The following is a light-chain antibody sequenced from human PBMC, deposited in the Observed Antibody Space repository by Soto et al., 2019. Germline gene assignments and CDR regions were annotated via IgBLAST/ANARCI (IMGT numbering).Light chain of an antibody. V-gene: IGLV2-23*02. CDR2: EVN. J-gene: IGLJ2*01. CDR3: YSFAGFNTQ. Sequence: QSVLTQPASVSGSPGQSIAISCTGNSSGIGTFNLVSWYQQHPGRAPKLIIYEVNKRPSGISSRFSASKSSNTASPTISGLQADDEADYYCYSFAGFNTQFGGGTKVTVL. CDR1: SSGIGTFNL.